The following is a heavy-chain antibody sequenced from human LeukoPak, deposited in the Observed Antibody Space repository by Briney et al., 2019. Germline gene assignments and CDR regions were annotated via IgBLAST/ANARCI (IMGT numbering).Heavy chain of an antibody. D-gene: IGHD3-10*01. CDR3: ARWGPYYYGSAYYYYYGMDV. V-gene: IGHV1-18*01. J-gene: IGHJ6*02. Sequence: ASVKVSCKASGYTFTSYGISWVRQAPGQGLEWMGWISAYNGNTNYAQELQGRVTMTTDTSTSTAYMELRSLRSDGTAVYYCARWGPYYYGSAYYYYYGMDVWGQGTTVTVSS. CDR2: ISAYNGNT. CDR1: GYTFTSYG.